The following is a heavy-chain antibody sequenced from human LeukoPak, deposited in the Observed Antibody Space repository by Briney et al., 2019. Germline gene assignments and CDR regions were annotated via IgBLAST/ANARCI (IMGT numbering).Heavy chain of an antibody. V-gene: IGHV3-48*02. D-gene: IGHD3-22*01. CDR2: ISSSSTI. Sequence: GGSLRLSCAASGFTFSSYSMNWVRQAPGKGLEWVSYISSSSTIYYADSVKGRFTISRDNAKNSLYLQMNSLRDEDTAVYYCARALTPYYYDSSGYYPPGMDVWGQGTTVTVSS. CDR1: GFTFSSYS. J-gene: IGHJ6*02. CDR3: ARALTPYYYDSSGYYPPGMDV.